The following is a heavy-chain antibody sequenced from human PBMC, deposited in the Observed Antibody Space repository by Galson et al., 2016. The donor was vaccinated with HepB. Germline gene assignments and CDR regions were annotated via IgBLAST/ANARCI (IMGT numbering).Heavy chain of an antibody. D-gene: IGHD3-10*01. V-gene: IGHV3-30*18. CDR1: GFTFSRYG. Sequence: SLRLSCAASGFTFSRYGMHWVRQAPGKGLEWVAVISYDGNNKYYADSVKGRFTISRDNSRNTLNLQMNSLRAEDTAVYNCAKDPNYYGSGSYLYFDYWGHGTLVTVSS. J-gene: IGHJ4*01. CDR2: ISYDGNNK. CDR3: AKDPNYYGSGSYLYFDY.